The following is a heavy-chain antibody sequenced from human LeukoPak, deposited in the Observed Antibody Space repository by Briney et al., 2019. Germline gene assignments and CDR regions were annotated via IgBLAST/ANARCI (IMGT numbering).Heavy chain of an antibody. Sequence: GGSLRLFCAASGFTFSGYSMNWVCQAPGKSLEWVSSISTTSDYIHYADSLKGRVAISRDNAKNSLYLQMNSLRAEDTAIYYCARGGIYSQGFDYWGQGSLVTVSS. CDR1: GFTFSGYS. D-gene: IGHD6-13*01. J-gene: IGHJ4*02. V-gene: IGHV3-21*01. CDR2: ISTTSDYI. CDR3: ARGGIYSQGFDY.